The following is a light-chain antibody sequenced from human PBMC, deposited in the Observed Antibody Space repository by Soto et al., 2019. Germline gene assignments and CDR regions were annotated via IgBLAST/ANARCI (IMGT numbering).Light chain of an antibody. V-gene: IGKV3-20*01. CDR3: QRYGSQSWT. CDR1: QSVSSSY. Sequence: EIVLTQSPGTLSLSLGERATLSCRASQSVSSSYLAWYQQKPGQAPRLLIYGASHRATGIPDRFSGSGSGTDFTLTISRLEPEDFAVFYCQRYGSQSWTFGQGTKVDIK. CDR2: GAS. J-gene: IGKJ1*01.